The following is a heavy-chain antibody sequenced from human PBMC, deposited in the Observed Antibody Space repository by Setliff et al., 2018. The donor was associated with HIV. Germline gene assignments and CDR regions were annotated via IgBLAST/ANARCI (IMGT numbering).Heavy chain of an antibody. CDR3: ARGGGSRAATSSYHYMDV. CDR2: IYHNGST. V-gene: IGHV4-31*03. J-gene: IGHJ6*03. Sequence: SETLSLTCTVSGGSISIGGYYWGWIRQHPGKGPEWIGYIYHNGSTYYNPSLKSRVIISVDTSKNQFSLKLSSVTAADTAVYYCARGGGSRAATSSYHYMDVWGKGTTVTVSS. D-gene: IGHD2-15*01. CDR1: GGSISIGGYY.